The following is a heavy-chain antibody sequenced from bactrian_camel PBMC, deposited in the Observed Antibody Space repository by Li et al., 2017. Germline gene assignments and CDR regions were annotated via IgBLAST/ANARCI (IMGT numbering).Heavy chain of an antibody. CDR3: AAGLESSSAGVLAGGMCLGVY. D-gene: IGHD7*01. CDR2: LHSDGTA. J-gene: IGHJ4*01. CDR1: GDTTLC. V-gene: IGHV3S9*01. Sequence: HVQLVESGGGSVQAGGSLRLSCAASGDTTLCMGWVRQAPGKEREGIARLHSDGTAQYADSVKGRFTISQDNAQDTVYLQMDSLKPDDTAIYYCAAGLESSSAGVLAGGMCLGVYWRQGTQVTVS.